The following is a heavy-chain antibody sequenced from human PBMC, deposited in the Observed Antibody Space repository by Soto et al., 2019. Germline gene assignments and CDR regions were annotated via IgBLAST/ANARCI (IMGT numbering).Heavy chain of an antibody. CDR2: IIPIFGTA. J-gene: IGHJ3*02. Sequence: SVKVSCKASGGTFSSYAISWVRQAPGQGLEWMGGIIPIFGTANYAQKFQGRVTITADESTSTAYMELSSLRSEDTAVYYCASADYYDSSGYYVAFDIWGQGTMVTVSS. CDR3: ASADYYDSSGYYVAFDI. V-gene: IGHV1-69*13. CDR1: GGTFSSYA. D-gene: IGHD3-22*01.